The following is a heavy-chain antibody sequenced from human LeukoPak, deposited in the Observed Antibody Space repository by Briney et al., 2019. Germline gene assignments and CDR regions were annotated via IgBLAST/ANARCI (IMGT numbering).Heavy chain of an antibody. J-gene: IGHJ3*02. CDR3: ARDMRDIVVVPAANGPAFDI. V-gene: IGHV3-48*03. D-gene: IGHD2-2*01. CDR2: ISSSGSTI. CDR1: GFTFSSYE. Sequence: GGSLRLSCAASGFTFSSYEMNWVRQAPGKGLEWVSYISSSGSTIYYADSMKGRFTISRDNAKNSLYLQMNSLRAEDTAVYYCARDMRDIVVVPAANGPAFDIWGQGTMVTVSS.